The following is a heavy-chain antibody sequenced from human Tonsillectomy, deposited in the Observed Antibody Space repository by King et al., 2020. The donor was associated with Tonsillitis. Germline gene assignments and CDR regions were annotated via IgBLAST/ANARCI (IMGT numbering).Heavy chain of an antibody. V-gene: IGHV3-53*01. CDR2: VYSGGST. CDR3: ARSVEYSYGYGQYFDY. Sequence: VQLVESGGGLIQPGGSLRLSCAASGFTVSSNYMSWVRQAPGKWLEWVSVVYSGGSTYYADSVKGRFTISRDNSKNTLCLQRNSLRAEDTAVYYCARSVEYSYGYGQYFDYWGQGTLVTVSS. J-gene: IGHJ4*02. D-gene: IGHD5-18*01. CDR1: GFTVSSNY.